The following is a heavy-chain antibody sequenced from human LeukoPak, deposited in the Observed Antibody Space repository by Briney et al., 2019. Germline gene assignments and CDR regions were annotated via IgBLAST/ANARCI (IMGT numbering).Heavy chain of an antibody. V-gene: IGHV1-8*01. J-gene: IGHJ6*03. D-gene: IGHD3-22*01. Sequence: GASVKVSCKASGYTFTSYDINWVRQATGQGLEWMGWMNPNSGNTGYAQKFQGRVTMTRNTSISTAYMELSSLRSEDTAVYYCARHYYDSSGYYGCYYYYMDVWGKGTTVTVSS. CDR3: ARHYYDSSGYYGCYYYYMDV. CDR1: GYTFTSYD. CDR2: MNPNSGNT.